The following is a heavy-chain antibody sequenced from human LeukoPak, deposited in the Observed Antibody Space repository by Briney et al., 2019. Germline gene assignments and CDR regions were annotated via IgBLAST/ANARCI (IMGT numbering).Heavy chain of an antibody. Sequence: SENLSLTCAVYGGSFSGYYWSWIRQPPGKGLEWIGEINHSGSTNYNPSLKSRVTISVDTSKNQFSLKLSSVTAADTAVYYCARGPYYYGSGSVDYWGQGTLVTVSS. CDR2: INHSGST. V-gene: IGHV4-34*01. J-gene: IGHJ4*02. CDR1: GGSFSGYY. D-gene: IGHD3-10*01. CDR3: ARGPYYYGSGSVDY.